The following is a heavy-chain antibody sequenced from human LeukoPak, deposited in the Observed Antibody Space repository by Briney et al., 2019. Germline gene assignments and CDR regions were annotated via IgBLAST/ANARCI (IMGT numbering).Heavy chain of an antibody. CDR3: ARRNSAQRPPRTMDV. D-gene: IGHD6-25*01. J-gene: IGHJ6*02. Sequence: ASVKVSCKASEYTFTTYDINWVRQAIGQGLEWMGWMNPKSGNTGYAQKFQGRVTMTRNTSISTAYMELSSLRSEDTAVYYCARRNSAQRPPRTMDVWGQGTTVTVSS. CDR2: MNPKSGNT. V-gene: IGHV1-8*01. CDR1: EYTFTTYD.